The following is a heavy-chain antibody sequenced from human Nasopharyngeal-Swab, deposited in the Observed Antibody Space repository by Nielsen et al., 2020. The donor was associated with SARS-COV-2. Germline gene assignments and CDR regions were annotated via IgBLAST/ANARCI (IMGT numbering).Heavy chain of an antibody. J-gene: IGHJ6*02. Sequence: SETLSLTCAVYGGSFSGYYWGWIRQPPGKGLEWIGTIYYSGSTYYNPSLKSRVTISVDTSKNQFSLKLSSVTAADTAVYYCARTPTMVRGVMVFDYYYYGMDVWGQGTTVTVSS. CDR2: IYYSGST. CDR3: ARTPTMVRGVMVFDYYYYGMDV. CDR1: GGSFSGYY. V-gene: IGHV4-34*01. D-gene: IGHD3-10*01.